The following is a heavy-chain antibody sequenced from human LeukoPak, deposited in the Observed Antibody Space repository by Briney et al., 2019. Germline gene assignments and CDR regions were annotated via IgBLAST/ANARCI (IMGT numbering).Heavy chain of an antibody. D-gene: IGHD1-26*01. V-gene: IGHV3-23*01. CDR1: GFTFSNYA. J-gene: IGHJ4*02. CDR3: AKALSGSYSNFDY. Sequence: GGSLRHSCAASGFTFSNYAMSWVRQAPGKGLEWVSAITGSGISTYYADSVKGRFTMSRDNSKNTLYLQMNSLRAEDTAVYYCAKALSGSYSNFDYWGQGTLVTVSS. CDR2: ITGSGIST.